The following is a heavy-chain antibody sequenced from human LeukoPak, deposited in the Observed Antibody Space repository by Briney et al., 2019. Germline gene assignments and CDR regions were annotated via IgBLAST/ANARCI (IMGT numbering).Heavy chain of an antibody. CDR1: GGSINSSSYY. CDR2: IYYSGST. CDR3: ARHEEYSSSSDAFDI. V-gene: IGHV4-39*01. Sequence: SETLSLTCTVSGGSINSSSYYWGWLRQPPGKGLEWIGSIYYSGSTYYNPSLKSRVTISVDTSKNQFSLKLSSVTAADTAVYYCARHEEYSSSSDAFDIWGQGTMVTVSS. J-gene: IGHJ3*02. D-gene: IGHD6-6*01.